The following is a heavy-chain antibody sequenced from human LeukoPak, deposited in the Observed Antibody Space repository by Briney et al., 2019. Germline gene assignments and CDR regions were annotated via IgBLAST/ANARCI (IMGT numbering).Heavy chain of an antibody. J-gene: IGHJ4*02. V-gene: IGHV4-34*01. CDR3: ARGVELGYCSRGSCSNDY. CDR1: GGSFSGYY. D-gene: IGHD2-15*01. CDR2: INHSGST. Sequence: SETLSLTCAVYGGSFSGYYWSWIRQPPGKGLEWIGEINHSGSTNYNPSLKSRVTISVDTSKNQFSLKLSSVTAADTAVYYCARGVELGYCSRGSCSNDYWGQGTLVTVSS.